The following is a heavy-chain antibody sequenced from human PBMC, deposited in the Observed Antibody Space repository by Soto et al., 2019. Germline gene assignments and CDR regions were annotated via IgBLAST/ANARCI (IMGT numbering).Heavy chain of an antibody. CDR1: GGSISSGGYY. CDR3: ATLNWDYDVLIDY. J-gene: IGHJ4*02. Sequence: PSETLSLTCTVSGGSISSGGYYWSWIRQHPGKGLEWIGYIYYSGSTYYNPSLKSRVTISVDTSKNQFSLKLSPVTAADTAVYYCATLNWDYDVLIDYWGQGTLVTVSS. V-gene: IGHV4-31*03. D-gene: IGHD1-7*01. CDR2: IYYSGST.